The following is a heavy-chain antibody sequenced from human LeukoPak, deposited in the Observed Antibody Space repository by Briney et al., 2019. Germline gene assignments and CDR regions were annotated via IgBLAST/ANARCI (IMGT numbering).Heavy chain of an antibody. D-gene: IGHD3-16*01. CDR2: IRYDGSNK. V-gene: IGHV3-30*02. CDR3: AKLNVWGSYCSYDAFDI. J-gene: IGHJ3*02. CDR1: GFTFSSYG. Sequence: GGSLRLSCAASGFTFSSYGMHWVRQAPGKGLEWVAFIRYDGSNKYYADSVKGRFTISRDNSKNTLYLQMNSLRAEDTAVYYCAKLNVWGSYCSYDAFDIWGQGTMVTVSS.